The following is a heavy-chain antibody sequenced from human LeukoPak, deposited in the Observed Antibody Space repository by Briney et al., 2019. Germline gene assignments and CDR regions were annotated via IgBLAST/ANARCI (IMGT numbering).Heavy chain of an antibody. CDR3: ARGLRGGEYFDC. D-gene: IGHD2-21*01. Sequence: PSETLSLTCTVSVGSICSYYWSWLRQPPGKGLEWVGYIYYSGSTNYNPSLKSRVTISVDTSKNQSSLKLSSVAAADTAVYYCARGLRGGEYFDCWGQGTLVTVSS. V-gene: IGHV4-59*01. J-gene: IGHJ4*02. CDR2: IYYSGST. CDR1: VGSICSYY.